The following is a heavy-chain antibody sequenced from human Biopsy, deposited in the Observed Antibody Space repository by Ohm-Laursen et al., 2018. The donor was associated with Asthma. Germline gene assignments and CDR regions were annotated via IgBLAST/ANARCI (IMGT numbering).Heavy chain of an antibody. CDR3: AKGDTYFYGSGAHNWFDP. D-gene: IGHD3-10*01. Sequence: LSLTCAASGFTFDDYAMHWVRQPPGKGLEWVSGISWNSETIGYADSVKGRFTISRDNAKNSLYLQVNSLRLEDTAFYFCAKGDTYFYGSGAHNWFDPWGQGTLVTVSS. CDR1: GFTFDDYA. J-gene: IGHJ5*02. V-gene: IGHV3-9*01. CDR2: ISWNSETI.